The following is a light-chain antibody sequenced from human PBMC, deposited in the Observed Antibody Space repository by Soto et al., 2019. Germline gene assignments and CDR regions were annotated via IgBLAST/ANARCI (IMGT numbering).Light chain of an antibody. Sequence: EIVLTQSPGTLSLSPGERATLSCGASQSISSTYLVWYQQKPGQAPRLLIYGASSRATGIPDRFSGSGSGTDFTLTISRLEPEDFAVYYCQQYGSSPPMYTFGQGTKLEIK. CDR1: QSISSTY. V-gene: IGKV3-20*01. CDR3: QQYGSSPPMYT. CDR2: GAS. J-gene: IGKJ2*01.